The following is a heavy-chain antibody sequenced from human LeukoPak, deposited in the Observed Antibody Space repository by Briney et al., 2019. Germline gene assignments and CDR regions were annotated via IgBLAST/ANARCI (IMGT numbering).Heavy chain of an antibody. CDR2: ISYDGSNK. V-gene: IGHV3-30*03. D-gene: IGHD3-3*01. CDR3: ARGSEWTSGVSDY. Sequence: GSLRLSCAASGFTFSSYGMHWVRQAPGKGLEWVAVISYDGSNKYYADSVKGRFTISRDNSKNTLYLQMNSLRAEDTAVYYCARGSEWTSGVSDYWGQGTLVTVSS. CDR1: GFTFSSYG. J-gene: IGHJ4*02.